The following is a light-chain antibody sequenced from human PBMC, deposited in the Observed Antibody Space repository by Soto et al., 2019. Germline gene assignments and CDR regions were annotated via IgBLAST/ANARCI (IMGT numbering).Light chain of an antibody. J-gene: IGKJ4*01. CDR1: QRITNN. V-gene: IGKV3-15*01. CDR3: QPYNNWPLT. Sequence: EIVLTQSPVTLSLSPGERATLSCRASQRITNNFLAWFQQKPGLAPRLLIYDTSTRATGVPARFSGSRSGPEFTLTINSLQSEDFAIYYCQPYNNWPLTFGGGTKV. CDR2: DTS.